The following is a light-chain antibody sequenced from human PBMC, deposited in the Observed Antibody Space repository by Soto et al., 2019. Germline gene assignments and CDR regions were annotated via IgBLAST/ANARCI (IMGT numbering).Light chain of an antibody. CDR3: QQTFRTPRT. CDR2: AAS. V-gene: IGKV1-39*01. CDR1: QSINTY. J-gene: IGKJ2*02. Sequence: IQMTQSPSSLSASVGGRVTITCRASQSINTYLNWYQQKPGKAPKLLIYAASSLQSGVPSRFSGSGSETDFTLTISSLQPEDFATYFCQQTFRTPRTVGQGTKVDIK.